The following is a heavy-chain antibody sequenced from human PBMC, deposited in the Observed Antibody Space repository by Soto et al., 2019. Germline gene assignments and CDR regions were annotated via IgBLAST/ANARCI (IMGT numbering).Heavy chain of an antibody. J-gene: IGHJ4*02. V-gene: IGHV4-31*03. CDR2: IYYSGST. Sequence: QVQLQESGPGLVKPSQTLSLTCTVSGDSISSGGYYWSWIRQHPGKGLEWIGYIYYSGSTYYNPSLRCRVTISVDPSKNQFSLKLSSVTAADTAVYYCASIVVPAAPFDYWGQGTLATVSS. D-gene: IGHD2-2*01. CDR1: GDSISSGGYY. CDR3: ASIVVPAAPFDY.